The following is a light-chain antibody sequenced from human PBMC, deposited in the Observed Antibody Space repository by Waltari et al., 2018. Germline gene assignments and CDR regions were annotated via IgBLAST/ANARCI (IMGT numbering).Light chain of an antibody. CDR1: SSDVGSYHL. V-gene: IGLV2-23*01. Sequence: QCALTQHASVSGSPGQSITLSSTGTSSDVGSYHLVSWYQQHPGKAPKLMIYEASKRPSGVSNRFSGSKSGNTASLTISGLQAEDEADYYCSSYAGNCNLVVFGGGTKLTVL. CDR3: SSYAGNCNLVV. J-gene: IGLJ2*01. CDR2: EAS.